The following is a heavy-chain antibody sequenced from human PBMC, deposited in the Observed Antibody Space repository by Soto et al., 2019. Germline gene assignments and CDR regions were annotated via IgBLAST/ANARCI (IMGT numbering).Heavy chain of an antibody. CDR3: ERSVGVAAAGPCDF. CDR1: GGCISSGGYY. CDR2: IYYRGST. J-gene: IGHJ4*02. D-gene: IGHD6-13*01. V-gene: IGHV4-31*03. Sequence: QVQLQESGPGLVTPSQTLSLTCTVSGGCISSGGYYWSWFRQHPGKGLEWIGYIYYRGSTDYHPSLKSRVTIAVNTSTNQFSLKLSSVTAADTAVYYCERSVGVAAAGPCDFWGQGTLGTVSS.